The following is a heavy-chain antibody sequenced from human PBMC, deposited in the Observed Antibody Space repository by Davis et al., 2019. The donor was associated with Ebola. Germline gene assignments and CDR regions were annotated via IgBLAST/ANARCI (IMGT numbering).Heavy chain of an antibody. V-gene: IGHV3-66*02. J-gene: IGHJ4*02. CDR1: GFTVSSNY. CDR3: ARDGGAEAVSFFDS. Sequence: GESLKISCTVSGFTVSSNYMSWVRQAPGKGLEWVSLIYSVGTTYYADPVKGRFTISRDNSKNTLYLQMNSLRADDTAVYYCARDGGAEAVSFFDSWGQGTLVTVSS. D-gene: IGHD6-19*01. CDR2: IYSVGTT.